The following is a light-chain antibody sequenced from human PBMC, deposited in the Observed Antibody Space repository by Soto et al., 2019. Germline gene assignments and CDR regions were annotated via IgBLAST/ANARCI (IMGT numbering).Light chain of an antibody. V-gene: IGKV1-5*01. J-gene: IGKJ1*01. CDR3: QQYNSYWT. CDR2: DAS. Sequence: DIQMTQSPHTLSASVGDRVTITCRASQSISSWLAWYQQKPGKAPKPLIYDASSLESGVPSRFSGSGSGTEFTLTISSLQPDDFATYYCQQYNSYWTFGQGTKV. CDR1: QSISSW.